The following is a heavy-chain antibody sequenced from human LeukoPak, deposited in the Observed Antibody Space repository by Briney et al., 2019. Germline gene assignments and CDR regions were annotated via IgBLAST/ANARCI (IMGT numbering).Heavy chain of an antibody. V-gene: IGHV3-23*01. J-gene: IGHJ4*02. CDR2: ISGSGGST. CDR1: GFTFSSYA. CDR3: AKARGLSGWYGGGLEGFDY. D-gene: IGHD6-19*01. Sequence: GGSLRLSCAASGFTFSSYAMSWVRQAPGKGLEWVSAISGSGGSTYYADSVKGRFTISRDNSKNTLYLQMNSLRAEDTAVYYCAKARGLSGWYGGGLEGFDYWGQGTLVTVSS.